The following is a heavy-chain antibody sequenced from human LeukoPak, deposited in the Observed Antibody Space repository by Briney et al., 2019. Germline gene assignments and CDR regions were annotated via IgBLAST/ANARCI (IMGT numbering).Heavy chain of an antibody. CDR2: ISYDGSNK. CDR1: GFTFSSYG. CDR3: ARGTGDTSSWYHDY. V-gene: IGHV3-30*03. J-gene: IGHJ4*02. Sequence: GGSLRLSCAASGFTFSSYGMHWVRQAPGKGLEWVAVISYDGSNKYYADSVKGRFAISRDNSKNTLYLQMNSLRPEDTAVYHCARGTGDTSSWYHDYWGQGTLVTVSS. D-gene: IGHD6-13*01.